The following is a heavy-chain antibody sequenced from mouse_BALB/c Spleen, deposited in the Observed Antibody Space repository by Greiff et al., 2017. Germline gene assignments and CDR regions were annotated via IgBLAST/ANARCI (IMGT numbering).Heavy chain of an antibody. CDR1: GYSFTSYW. D-gene: IGHD1-1*01. V-gene: IGHV1-5*01. CDR2: IYPGNSDT. J-gene: IGHJ2*01. Sequence: DVQLVESGTVLARPGASVKMSCKASGYSFTSYWMHWVKQRPGQGLEWIGAIYPGNSDTSYNQKFKGKAKLTAVISASTAYMELSSLTNEDSAVYYCTRTTVNYFDYWGQGTTLTVSS. CDR3: TRTTVNYFDY.